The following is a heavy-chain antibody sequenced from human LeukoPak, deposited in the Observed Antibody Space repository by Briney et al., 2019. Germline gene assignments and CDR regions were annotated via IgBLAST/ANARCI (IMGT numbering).Heavy chain of an antibody. D-gene: IGHD3-9*01. CDR3: ARVDLLTGYYFFDY. J-gene: IGHJ4*02. CDR2: IRGDNGNT. CDR1: GYTFSSYG. V-gene: IGHV1-18*01. Sequence: ASEKVSCKTSGYTFSSYGISWVRQAPGQGLEWVGWIRGDNGNTNYAQKFQGRVTMSTDTSTSTAYMELRSLGSDETAVFYCARVDLLTGYYFFDYWGQGTLVTVSS.